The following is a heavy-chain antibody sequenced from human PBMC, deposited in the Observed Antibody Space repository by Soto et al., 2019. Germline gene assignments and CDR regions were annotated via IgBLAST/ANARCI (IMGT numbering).Heavy chain of an antibody. Sequence: GESLKISCKGSGYNFNNYWIWCWLQRPVKGLEWMGIIYPGDADTRYSPSFQGQVTFSADKSVSSAYLQWSSLKASDTAMFYCATFTTSGAPQGGLAVWGQGTSVTVSS. CDR2: IYPGDADT. CDR3: ATFTTSGAPQGGLAV. D-gene: IGHD3-22*01. V-gene: IGHV5-51*01. J-gene: IGHJ6*02. CDR1: GYNFNNYW.